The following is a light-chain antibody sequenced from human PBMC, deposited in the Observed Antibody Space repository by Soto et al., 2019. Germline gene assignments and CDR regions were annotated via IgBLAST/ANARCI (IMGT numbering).Light chain of an antibody. Sequence: QSALTQPASVSGAPGQSITISCTGTSSNVGGYDYVSWYQLHPGKAPKLMFFEVNNRPSGVSYRFSGSKSGNTASLTISGLQAEDEAYYFCSSYSISTAYLFGTGTKLTVL. CDR3: SSYSISTAYL. J-gene: IGLJ1*01. V-gene: IGLV2-14*01. CDR2: EVN. CDR1: SSNVGGYDY.